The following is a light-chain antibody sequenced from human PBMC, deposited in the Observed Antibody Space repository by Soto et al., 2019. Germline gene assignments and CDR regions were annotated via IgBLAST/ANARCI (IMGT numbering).Light chain of an antibody. V-gene: IGLV1-44*01. J-gene: IGLJ1*01. CDR1: NSNIGCNT. CDR2: SND. Sequence: QSVLTQPPSASGSPGQRVTISCSGSNSNIGCNTVYWYQQLPGAAPKLLMYSNDQRPSGVPDRFSGSKFGTTASLAISGLQSEDEADYHCATWDDSLNTAVFGARSKVTVL. CDR3: ATWDDSLNTAV.